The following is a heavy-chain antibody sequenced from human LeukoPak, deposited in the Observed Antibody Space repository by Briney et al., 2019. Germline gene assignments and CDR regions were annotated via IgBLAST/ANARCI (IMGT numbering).Heavy chain of an antibody. CDR2: IKSKTDGGTT. CDR1: GFTFSSYA. D-gene: IGHD5-12*01. V-gene: IGHV3-15*01. J-gene: IGHJ4*02. Sequence: GGSLRLSCAASGFTFSSYAMSWVRQAPGKGLEWVGRIKSKTDGGTTDYAAPVKGRFTISRDDSKNTLYLQMNSLKTEDTAVYYCTTAVLYSGYDKRYDYWGQGTLVTVSS. CDR3: TTAVLYSGYDKRYDY.